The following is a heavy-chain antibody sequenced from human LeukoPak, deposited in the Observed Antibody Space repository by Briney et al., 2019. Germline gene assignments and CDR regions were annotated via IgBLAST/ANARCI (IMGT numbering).Heavy chain of an antibody. CDR2: ITSTSSYV. D-gene: IGHD3-10*02. CDR1: GFTFSTYN. J-gene: IGHJ6*04. Sequence: GGPLRLSCEASGFTFSTYNMNWVRQAPGKRLEWVSSITSTSSYVFYADSVKGRFTISRDNAKNSLYLQMNSLRAEDTAVYYCAELGITMIGGVWGKGTTVTISS. V-gene: IGHV3-21*01. CDR3: AELGITMIGGV.